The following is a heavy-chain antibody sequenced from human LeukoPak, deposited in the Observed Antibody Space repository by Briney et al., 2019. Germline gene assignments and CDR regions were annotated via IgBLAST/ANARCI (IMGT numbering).Heavy chain of an antibody. CDR2: IYTSGST. J-gene: IGHJ4*02. D-gene: IGHD3-22*01. Sequence: SETLSLTCTVSGGSISSYYWSWIRQPAGKGLEWIGRIYTSGSTNYNPSLKNRVTMSVDTSKNQFSLKLSSVTAADTAVYYCARDYYDSSGYWGFDYWGQGTLVTVSS. V-gene: IGHV4-4*07. CDR1: GGSISSYY. CDR3: ARDYYDSSGYWGFDY.